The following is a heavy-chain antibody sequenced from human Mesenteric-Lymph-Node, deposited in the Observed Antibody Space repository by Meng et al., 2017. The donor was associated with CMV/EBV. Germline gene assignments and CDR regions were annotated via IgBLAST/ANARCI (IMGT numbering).Heavy chain of an antibody. CDR2: IRYDGYNK. J-gene: IGHJ4*02. V-gene: IGHV3-30*02. D-gene: IGHD2-2*01. CDR3: AKSNKLAFCSSSSCYPDY. CDR1: GFTYSSYG. Sequence: GESLKISCAASGFTYSSYGMHWVRQAPGKGLEWVAFIRYDGYNKYYADSVKGRLTISRDNSKNTLYLQMNSLRVEDTAVYYCAKSNKLAFCSSSSCYPDYWGQGTVVTVSS.